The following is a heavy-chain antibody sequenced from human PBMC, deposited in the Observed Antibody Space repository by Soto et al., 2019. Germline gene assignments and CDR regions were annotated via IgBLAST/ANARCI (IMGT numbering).Heavy chain of an antibody. V-gene: IGHV3-21*01. D-gene: IGHD3-10*01. Sequence: PGGSLRLSCAASGFTFSSYSMNWVRQAPGKGLEWVSSISSSSSYIYYADSVKGRFTISRDNAKNSLYLQMNSLRAEDTAVYYCARDSITMVRGVIKYSDYWGQGTLVTVSS. CDR2: ISSSSSYI. CDR3: ARDSITMVRGVIKYSDY. J-gene: IGHJ4*02. CDR1: GFTFSSYS.